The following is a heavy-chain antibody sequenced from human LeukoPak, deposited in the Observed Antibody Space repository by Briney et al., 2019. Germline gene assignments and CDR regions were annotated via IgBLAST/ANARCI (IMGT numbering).Heavy chain of an antibody. CDR2: IYSGGST. CDR1: GFTVSSNY. Sequence: GGSLRLSCGVSGFTVSSNYMSWVRQAPGKGLEWVSVIYSGGSTYYADSVKGRFIISRDNSKNTLYLEMNSLRAEDTAVYYCAREGVATGGYFDYWGQGTLVTVSS. J-gene: IGHJ4*02. CDR3: AREGVATGGYFDY. D-gene: IGHD5-12*01. V-gene: IGHV3-53*05.